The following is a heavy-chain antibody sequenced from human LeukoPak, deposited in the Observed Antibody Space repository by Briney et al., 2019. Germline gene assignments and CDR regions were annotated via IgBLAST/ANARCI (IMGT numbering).Heavy chain of an antibody. CDR2: INPSGGST. J-gene: IGHJ3*02. CDR3: ARGSGGSYGARAFDI. D-gene: IGHD1-26*01. V-gene: IGHV1-46*01. Sequence: GASVKVSCKASGYTFTSYYMHWVRQAPGQGLEWMGIINPSGGSTSYAQKFQGRVTMTRDMSTSTVYVELSSLRPEDTAAYYCARGSGGSYGARAFDIWGQGTMVTVSS. CDR1: GYTFTSYY.